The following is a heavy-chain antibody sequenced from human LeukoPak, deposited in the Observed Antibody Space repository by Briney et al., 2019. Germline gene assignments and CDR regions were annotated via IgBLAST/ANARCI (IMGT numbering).Heavy chain of an antibody. CDR1: GFAFRSYS. D-gene: IGHD3-10*01. Sequence: SGGSLRLSCTASGFAFRSYSMNWVRQAPGKGLEWVSYISSSSRSIYYADPVKGRFTISRDNAKYSLYLQMNSLRDEDTAVYFCASHYYGSGTEYLHHWGQGTLVSVSS. J-gene: IGHJ1*01. CDR3: ASHYYGSGTEYLHH. V-gene: IGHV3-48*02. CDR2: ISSSSRSI.